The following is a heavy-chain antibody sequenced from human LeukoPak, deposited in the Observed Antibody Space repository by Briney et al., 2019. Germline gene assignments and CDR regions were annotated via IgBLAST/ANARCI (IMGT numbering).Heavy chain of an antibody. CDR2: IYYSGST. D-gene: IGHD3-9*01. V-gene: IGHV4-30-4*08. CDR3: ARPARYFGPMDV. Sequence: SETLSLTCTVSGGSISSGDYYWSWLRQPPRNCLEWIGYIYYSGSTYYNPSLKSRVTISVDPSKNQFSLKLSSVTAADTAVYYCARPARYFGPMDVWGKGTTVTVSS. J-gene: IGHJ6*03. CDR1: GGSISSGDYY.